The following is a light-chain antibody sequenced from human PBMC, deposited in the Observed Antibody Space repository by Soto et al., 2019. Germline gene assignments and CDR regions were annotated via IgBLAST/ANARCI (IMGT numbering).Light chain of an antibody. J-gene: IGKJ1*01. V-gene: IGKV1-39*01. CDR3: QQSYCTPRT. Sequence: DIQMTQSPSSLSASVGDRVIITCRASQSSDRYLNWYQQKPGKAPKLLIYAASSLQSWVPSRFSGNESGTDFTLTISKLQPEDFATYYCQQSYCTPRTFGQGTKVEI. CDR1: QSSDRY. CDR2: AAS.